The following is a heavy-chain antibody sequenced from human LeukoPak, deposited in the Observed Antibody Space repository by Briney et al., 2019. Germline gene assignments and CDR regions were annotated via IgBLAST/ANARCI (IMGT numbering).Heavy chain of an antibody. CDR1: GFTFSSYS. J-gene: IGHJ4*02. Sequence: GGSLRLSCAASGFTFSSYSMNWVRQAPGKGLEWVSSISSSSSYIYYADSVKGRFTISRDNAKNSLYLQINSLRAEDTAVYYCAGLTTVTTGYWGQGTLVTVSS. CDR3: AGLTTVTTGY. CDR2: ISSSSSYI. D-gene: IGHD4-11*01. V-gene: IGHV3-21*01.